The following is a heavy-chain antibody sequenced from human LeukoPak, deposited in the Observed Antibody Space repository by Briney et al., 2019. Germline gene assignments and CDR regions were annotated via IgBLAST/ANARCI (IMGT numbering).Heavy chain of an antibody. Sequence: GRSLRLSCAASGFTFSSYAMHWVRQAPGKGLEWVAVISYDGSNKYYADSVKGRFTISRGSSKNTLYLQMNSLRAEDTAVYYCARDPYCSSTSCYEDDAFDIWGQGTMVTVSS. D-gene: IGHD2-2*01. CDR1: GFTFSSYA. V-gene: IGHV3-30-3*01. CDR2: ISYDGSNK. J-gene: IGHJ3*02. CDR3: ARDPYCSSTSCYEDDAFDI.